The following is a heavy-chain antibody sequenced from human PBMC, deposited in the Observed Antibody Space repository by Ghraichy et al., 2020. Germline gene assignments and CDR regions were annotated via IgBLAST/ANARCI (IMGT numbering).Heavy chain of an antibody. CDR2: ISNDGSKT. V-gene: IGHV3-30*03. CDR1: GLTLSRYG. CDR3: ARWDGGRSFDY. D-gene: IGHD3-16*01. J-gene: IGHJ4*02. Sequence: GGSLRLSCAASGLTLSRYGMHWVRQAPGKGLEWVAYISNDGSKTNHADSVKGRFTISRDNTKNTLYLQMNSLRDEDTAVYYCARWDGGRSFDYWGQGTLVTGSS.